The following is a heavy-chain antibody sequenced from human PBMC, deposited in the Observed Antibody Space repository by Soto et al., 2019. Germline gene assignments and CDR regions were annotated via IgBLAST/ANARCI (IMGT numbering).Heavy chain of an antibody. CDR1: GGTFSSYA. J-gene: IGHJ5*02. CDR3: ARDRGPSSGYYPYWFDP. D-gene: IGHD3-22*01. Sequence: QVQLVQSGAEVEKPGSSVKVSCKASGGTFSSYAISWVRQAPGQGLEWMGEIIPIFGTANYAQKFQGRVTITADESTSTAYMELSSLRSEDTAVYYCARDRGPSSGYYPYWFDPWRQGTLVTVSS. V-gene: IGHV1-69*12. CDR2: IIPIFGTA.